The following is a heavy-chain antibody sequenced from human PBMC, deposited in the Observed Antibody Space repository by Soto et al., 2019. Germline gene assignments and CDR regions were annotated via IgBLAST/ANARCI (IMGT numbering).Heavy chain of an antibody. CDR1: GYTFTRYA. Sequence: QVQLVQSGAEVKEPGASVKVSCKASGYTFTRYAIHWVRQATGKRLEWIAWINAGNGKTRYSQKFQGRVTITMDTSANTAYMELSSLRFEDTAVYYCARDEDYWGQGTLVTVSS. V-gene: IGHV1-3*01. CDR2: INAGNGKT. J-gene: IGHJ4*02. CDR3: ARDEDY.